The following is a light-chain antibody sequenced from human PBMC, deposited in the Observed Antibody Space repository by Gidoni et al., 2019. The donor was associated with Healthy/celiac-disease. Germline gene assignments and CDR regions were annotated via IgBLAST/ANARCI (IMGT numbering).Light chain of an antibody. V-gene: IGKV2-30*01. Sequence: DVVLTQSPLSLPVTLGQPASIPCRSSQSLVNTDGTTFLIWDQQRPGQSPRRLIDRVSNRDSRVPDRISGRGSGTDFTLTISRVEAEDVGVYYCMQGARWPPTCGQGTQVEIK. CDR3: MQGARWPPT. CDR1: QSLVNTDGTTF. J-gene: IGKJ1*01. CDR2: RVS.